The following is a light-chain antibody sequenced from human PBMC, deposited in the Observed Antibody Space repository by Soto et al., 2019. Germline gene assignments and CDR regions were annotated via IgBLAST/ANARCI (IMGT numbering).Light chain of an antibody. CDR1: SNDVGGYNF. J-gene: IGLJ2*01. V-gene: IGLV2-11*01. CDR3: SSYAGSYTLV. Sequence: QSALTQPRSVSGSPGQSVTISCTGTSNDVGGYNFVSWYQQHPGKVPKLFIYDVSRRPSGVPDRFSGSKYGNTASLTSSGLQAEDEADYYGSSYAGSYTLVFGGGTKLNVL. CDR2: DVS.